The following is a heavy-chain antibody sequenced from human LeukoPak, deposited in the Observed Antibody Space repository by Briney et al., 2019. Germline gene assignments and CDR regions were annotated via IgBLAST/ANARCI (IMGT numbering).Heavy chain of an antibody. J-gene: IGHJ5*02. CDR1: GGSINSGPYY. Sequence: SQTLSLTCTVSGGSINSGPYYWSWLRLPAGKGLQWIGRVYSSGSSYNPSLKSRVTISIDTSENQFSLKLDSVTAADTAVYFCAGELDHSSNWFDPWGQGALVTVSS. CDR2: VYSSGS. D-gene: IGHD1-14*01. V-gene: IGHV4-61*02. CDR3: AGELDHSSNWFDP.